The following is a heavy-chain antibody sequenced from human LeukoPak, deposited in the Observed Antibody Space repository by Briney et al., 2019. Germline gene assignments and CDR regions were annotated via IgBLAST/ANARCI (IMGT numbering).Heavy chain of an antibody. J-gene: IGHJ4*02. Sequence: ASVKVSCKASGGTFSSYTISWVRQAPGQGLEWMGRIIPILGIANYAQKFQGRVTITADKSTSTAYMELSSLRSEDTALYYCAREIVGAKKANLDYWGQGTLVTVSS. D-gene: IGHD1-26*01. CDR2: IIPILGIA. V-gene: IGHV1-69*04. CDR1: GGTFSSYT. CDR3: AREIVGAKKANLDY.